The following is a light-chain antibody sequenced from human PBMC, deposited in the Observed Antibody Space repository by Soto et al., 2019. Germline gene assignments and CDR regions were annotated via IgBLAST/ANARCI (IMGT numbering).Light chain of an antibody. CDR2: DAV. J-gene: IGKJ3*01. Sequence: EIVLTQSPYALSSSAGERVSLSCRASRPVVRQYIAWYHQKPGQAPRLLNHDAVSRATGMPDRFSGSGSGSGTDFTIIISRLASEVCGVYYCQHNGSSPTFGPGTKVEVK. CDR3: QHNGSSPT. CDR1: RPVVRQY. V-gene: IGKV3-20*01.